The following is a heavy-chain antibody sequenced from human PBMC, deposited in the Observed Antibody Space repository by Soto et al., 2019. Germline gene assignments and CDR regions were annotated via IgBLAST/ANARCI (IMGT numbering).Heavy chain of an antibody. D-gene: IGHD3-10*01. V-gene: IGHV3-33*01. CDR3: ARDLTMVRRGIFY. Sequence: PGGPLRLSCAASGFTFSRYGMHWVRQAPGKGLEGVAVIWYDGSNKYYADSVKGRFTISRDNSKNTLYLQMNSLRAEDTFVYYCARDLTMVRRGIFYWGQGTLVTGSX. J-gene: IGHJ4*02. CDR2: IWYDGSNK. CDR1: GFTFSRYG.